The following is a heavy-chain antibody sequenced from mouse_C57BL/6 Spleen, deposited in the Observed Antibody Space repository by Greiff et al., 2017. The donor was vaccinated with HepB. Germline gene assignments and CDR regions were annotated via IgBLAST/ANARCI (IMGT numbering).Heavy chain of an antibody. Sequence: EVMLVESGGGLVQPGGSMKLSCAASGFTFSDAWMDWVRQSPEKGLEWVAEIRNKANNHATYYAESVKGRFTISRDDSKSSVYLQMNSLRAEDTGIYYCTYGSSYGRGHWYFDVWGTGTTVTVSS. CDR3: TYGSSYGRGHWYFDV. D-gene: IGHD1-1*01. J-gene: IGHJ1*03. CDR2: IRNKANNHAT. V-gene: IGHV6-6*01. CDR1: GFTFSDAW.